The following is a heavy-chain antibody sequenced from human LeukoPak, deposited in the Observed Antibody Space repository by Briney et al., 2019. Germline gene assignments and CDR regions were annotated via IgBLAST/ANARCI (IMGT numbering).Heavy chain of an antibody. Sequence: PGGSLRLSCAASGFTFSSYGMHWVRQAPGKGLEWVSAISGSGGSTYYADSVKGRFTITRDNSKNTLYLQMNSLRAEDTAVYYCARDKGYCSGDSCYFSFDYWGQGTLVTVSS. CDR3: ARDKGYCSGDSCYFSFDY. CDR1: GFTFSSYG. V-gene: IGHV3-23*01. CDR2: ISGSGGST. J-gene: IGHJ4*02. D-gene: IGHD2-15*01.